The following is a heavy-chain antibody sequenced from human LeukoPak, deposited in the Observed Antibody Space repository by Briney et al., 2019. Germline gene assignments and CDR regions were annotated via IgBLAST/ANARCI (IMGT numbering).Heavy chain of an antibody. D-gene: IGHD3-10*01. CDR1: GFTLSTYW. J-gene: IGHJ3*02. Sequence: PGGSLRLSCAASGFTLSTYWMSWVRQAPGKGLEWVSYISSSGSTIYYADSVKGRFTISRDNAKNSLYLQMNSLRAEDTAVYYCARLGYYGSGGFGAFDIWGQGTMVTVSS. CDR3: ARLGYYGSGGFGAFDI. CDR2: ISSSGSTI. V-gene: IGHV3-11*01.